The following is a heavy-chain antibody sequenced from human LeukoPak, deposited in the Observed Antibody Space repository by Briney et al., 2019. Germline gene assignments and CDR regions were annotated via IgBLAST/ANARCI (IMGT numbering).Heavy chain of an antibody. CDR1: GGSISSSSHY. D-gene: IGHD1-26*01. J-gene: IGHJ4*02. Sequence: SETLSLTCTVSGGSISSSSHYWGWIRQPPGKGLEWIGSMYYRGSTYHNPSLKSRVTISVDTSKNQFSLKLSSVTAADTAVFYCATTTIRLGYWGQGTLVTVSS. CDR2: MYYRGST. CDR3: ATTTIRLGY. V-gene: IGHV4-39*07.